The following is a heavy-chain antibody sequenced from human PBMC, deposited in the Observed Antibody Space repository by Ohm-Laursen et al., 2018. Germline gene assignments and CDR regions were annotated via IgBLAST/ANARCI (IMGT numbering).Heavy chain of an antibody. CDR1: GFTFSTYG. CDR2: IWYDGINK. J-gene: IGHJ4*02. Sequence: SLRLSCSASGFTFSTYGMHWVRQAPGKGLEWVAVIWYDGINKYYPDSVKGRFTISRDNSRNTLYLQMNSLRAEDTAVYYCVRDRRGGSIELRAGGQGALVTVSS. V-gene: IGHV3-33*01. D-gene: IGHD6-6*01. CDR3: VRDRRGGSIELRA.